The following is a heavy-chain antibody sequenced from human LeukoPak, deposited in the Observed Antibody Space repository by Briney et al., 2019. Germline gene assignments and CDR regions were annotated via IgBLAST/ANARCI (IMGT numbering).Heavy chain of an antibody. Sequence: GGSLRLSCAASEFAFSSYAMNWVRQAPGKGLEWVSSVSGSGVTTYYADSVKGRFTISRDNSKNTLYLQMNSLRAEDTGVYYCAKGTYSSGWGPWGQGTLVTVSS. V-gene: IGHV3-23*01. CDR3: AKGTYSSGWGP. D-gene: IGHD6-19*01. J-gene: IGHJ5*02. CDR2: VSGSGVTT. CDR1: EFAFSSYA.